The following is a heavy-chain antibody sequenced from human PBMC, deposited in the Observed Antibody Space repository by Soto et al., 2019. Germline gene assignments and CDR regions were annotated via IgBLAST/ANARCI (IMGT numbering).Heavy chain of an antibody. CDR2: ISAYNGDT. V-gene: IGHV1-18*01. CDR3: ASVPSYLPEDY. Sequence: QVQLVQSGAEVKKPGASVRVSCKASGYTFTNYGISWVRQAPGQGLEWIGWISAYNGDTIYAQKLQGRVTMTTDTSTSTAYMELRSLRSDDTAMYFFASVPSYLPEDYWGQGTLVTVSS. CDR1: GYTFTNYG. J-gene: IGHJ4*02. D-gene: IGHD6-6*01.